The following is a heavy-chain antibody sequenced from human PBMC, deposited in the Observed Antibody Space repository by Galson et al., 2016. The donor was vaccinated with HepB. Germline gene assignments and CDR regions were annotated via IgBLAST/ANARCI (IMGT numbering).Heavy chain of an antibody. CDR2: ITYDGSNR. D-gene: IGHD3-10*01. V-gene: IGHV3-30*18. CDR1: GFTFRNYG. CDR3: AKDRVGYYYGSGEDV. Sequence: SLRLSCAASGFTFRNYGMHWVRQAPGKGLEWVAVITYDGSNRFYADSVKGRFTISRDNSKNTVFLEMNSLRAEDTAVYHCAKDRVGYYYGSGEDVWGQGTMVTVSS. J-gene: IGHJ3*01.